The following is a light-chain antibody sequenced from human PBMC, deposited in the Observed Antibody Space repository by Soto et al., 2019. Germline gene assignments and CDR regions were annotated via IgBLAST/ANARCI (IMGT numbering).Light chain of an antibody. CDR1: QSVTSN. CDR3: QRYNNWPLT. CDR2: DSS. V-gene: IGKV3-15*01. J-gene: IGKJ4*01. Sequence: EIVLTQSPGTLSLSPGERATLSCRASQSVTSNYLAWYQQKPGQTPRLLIYDSSTRAIGIPTRFSGSRSGTEFTLTINGLQSEDFAVYYCQRYNNWPLTFGGGTKVEIK.